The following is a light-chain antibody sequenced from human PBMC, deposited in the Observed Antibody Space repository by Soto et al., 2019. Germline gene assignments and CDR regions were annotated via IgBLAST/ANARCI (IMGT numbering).Light chain of an antibody. J-gene: IGLJ1*01. Sequence: QSALTQPASVSGSPGQSITISCTGTSSDVGAYNFVSWYQQYPGKAPKVMIYEVNNRPSGVSNRFSGSKSGNTASLTISGLQAEDEADYNSTSFTKSSTYFFGSGTKLTVL. V-gene: IGLV2-14*01. CDR1: SSDVGAYNF. CDR3: TSFTKSSTYF. CDR2: EVN.